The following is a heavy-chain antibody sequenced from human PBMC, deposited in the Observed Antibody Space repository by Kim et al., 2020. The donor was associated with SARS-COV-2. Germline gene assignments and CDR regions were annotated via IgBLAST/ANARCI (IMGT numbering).Heavy chain of an antibody. D-gene: IGHD3-10*01. J-gene: IGHJ5*02. CDR3: AFSDPPMVRGVIINNFLKTNWFDP. V-gene: IGHV1-69*13. CDR1: GGTFSSYA. Sequence: SVKVSCKASGGTFSSYAISWVRQAPGQGLEWMGGIIPIFGTANYAQKFQGRVTITADESTSTAYMELSSLRSEDTAVYYCAFSDPPMVRGVIINNFLKTNWFDPWGQGTLVTVSS. CDR2: IIPIFGTA.